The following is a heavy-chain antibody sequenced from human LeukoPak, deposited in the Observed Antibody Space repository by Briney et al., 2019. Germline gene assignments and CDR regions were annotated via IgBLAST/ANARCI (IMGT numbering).Heavy chain of an antibody. V-gene: IGHV4-30-2*01. Sequence: PSQTLSLTCTVSGGSITSGGYYWSWIRQPPGKGLEWIGYIYRGGSTYYNPSLKSRVTISVDRSKNQFSLKPNSVTAADTAVYYCARVEGDTTGYYFDYWGQGILVTVSS. J-gene: IGHJ4*02. CDR2: IYRGGST. CDR1: GGSITSGGYY. CDR3: ARVEGDTTGYYFDY. D-gene: IGHD5-18*01.